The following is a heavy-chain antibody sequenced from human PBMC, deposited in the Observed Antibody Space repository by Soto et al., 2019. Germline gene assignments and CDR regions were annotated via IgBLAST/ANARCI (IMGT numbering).Heavy chain of an antibody. J-gene: IGHJ6*02. Sequence: SQTLSLTCVISGDSVSSNGACWNWIRQSPSRGLQWLGRIYYRSKWFHDYAVSVESRMAINPDTSRNQFSLQLNYVTPEDTAVYYCARVHCSAGTCLDGLDFWGQGTTVTVSS. CDR3: ARVHCSAGTCLDGLDF. CDR1: GDSVSSNGAC. D-gene: IGHD2-15*01. V-gene: IGHV6-1*01. CDR2: IYYRSKWFH.